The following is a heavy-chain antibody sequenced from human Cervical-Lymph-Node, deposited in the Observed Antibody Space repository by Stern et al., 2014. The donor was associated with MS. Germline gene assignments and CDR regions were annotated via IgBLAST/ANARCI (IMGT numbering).Heavy chain of an antibody. Sequence: QVQLQQWGAGPLKPSETLSLTCAVRGGSFRGTYWSWIRQPQGKGLEWIGEINHIGSTNYTPSLKSRVTLLRDTSRNEFSLRLRSVTAADTAVYYCASAGDGSSQHNWFDAWGQGALVTVSS. J-gene: IGHJ5*02. CDR2: INHIGST. V-gene: IGHV4-34*02. D-gene: IGHD6-13*01. CDR3: ASAGDGSSQHNWFDA. CDR1: GGSFRGTY.